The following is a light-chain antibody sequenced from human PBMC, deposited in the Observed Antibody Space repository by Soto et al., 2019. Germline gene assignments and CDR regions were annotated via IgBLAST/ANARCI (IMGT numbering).Light chain of an antibody. V-gene: IGKV1-39*01. J-gene: IGKJ5*01. CDR1: RSISRF. Sequence: IQMPQSPSSLSASVGDRVTIACRAGRSISRFLNWYQQKPGKAPKLLIYDASSLQSGVPSRFSGSGSGTDFSLTISRLEPEDFAVYHCQQYSSSPRTFGQGTRLEIK. CDR3: QQYSSSPRT. CDR2: DAS.